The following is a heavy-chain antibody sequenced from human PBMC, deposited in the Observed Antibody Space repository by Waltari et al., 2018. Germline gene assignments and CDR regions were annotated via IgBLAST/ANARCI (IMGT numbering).Heavy chain of an antibody. V-gene: IGHV3-23*03. D-gene: IGHD1-1*01. CDR2: IYSDGDT. CDR3: ARRVNDFYYMDV. Sequence: EVQLLESGGGLVQPGGSLSLSCAASGFVFRPFPMAWVRHAPGRGPELVSVIYSDGDTYYPDSVKGRFTTSRDDAKATLYLQMNSLGPDDTAVYKCARRVNDFYYMDVWGKGTTVTVSS. J-gene: IGHJ6*03. CDR1: GFVFRPFP.